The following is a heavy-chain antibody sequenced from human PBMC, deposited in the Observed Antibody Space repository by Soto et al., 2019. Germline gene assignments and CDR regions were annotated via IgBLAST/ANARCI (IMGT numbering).Heavy chain of an antibody. CDR3: AHLPWQHLWPRAPVVY. J-gene: IGHJ4*02. Sequence: SGPTLVNPTQTLTLTCTFSGFSLSTSGVGVGWIRQPPGEALEWLGIIFWDDDKRYSPSLKSRVTITKDTSKNQLVLTMTNMDLVDTATYYCAHLPWQHLWPRAPVVYWGQGTPVTVSS. CDR2: IFWDDDK. CDR1: GFSLSTSGVG. V-gene: IGHV2-5*02. D-gene: IGHD5-18*01.